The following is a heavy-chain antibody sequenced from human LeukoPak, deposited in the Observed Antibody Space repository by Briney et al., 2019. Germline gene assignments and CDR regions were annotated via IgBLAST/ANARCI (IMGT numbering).Heavy chain of an antibody. CDR2: ISPEGSGI. CDR3: TRVLAGRSGLMDV. J-gene: IGHJ6*02. Sequence: PGGSLRLSCVVSGFSLSDYWMHWVRQVPGKGVVWLSRISPEGSGITYGDSVKGRFTISRDSAKSEVYLQMNSLRDEDAAVYYCTRVLAGRSGLMDVWGRGTTVTVSS. V-gene: IGHV3-74*01. D-gene: IGHD2-8*02. CDR1: GFSLSDYW.